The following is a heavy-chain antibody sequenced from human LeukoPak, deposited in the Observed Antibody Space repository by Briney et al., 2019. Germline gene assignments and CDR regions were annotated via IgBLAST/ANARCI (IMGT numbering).Heavy chain of an antibody. V-gene: IGHV4-4*07. J-gene: IGHJ6*02. Sequence: SETLSLTCAVYGGSFSGYYWSWIRQPAGKGLEWIGRIYTSGSTSYNPSLKSRVTMSVDTSKNQFSLKLSSVTAADTAVYYCARDIPASYHYYYGMDIWGQGTTVTVSS. CDR1: GGSFSGYY. D-gene: IGHD3-16*02. CDR3: ARDIPASYHYYYGMDI. CDR2: IYTSGST.